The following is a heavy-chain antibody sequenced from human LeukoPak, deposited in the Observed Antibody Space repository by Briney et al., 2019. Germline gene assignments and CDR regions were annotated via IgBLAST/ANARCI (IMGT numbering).Heavy chain of an antibody. CDR2: LSYSGTT. CDR1: GGPMNNDY. V-gene: IGHV4-59*01. J-gene: IGHJ4*02. Sequence: SETLSLTCTVSGGPMNNDYWSWVRQPPGKGLEWIGYLSYSGTTKYNPSFKSRVTISVDTSKNLFSLELTSVTAADTAVYYCARDPFDWGQGTLVIVSS. CDR3: ARDPFD.